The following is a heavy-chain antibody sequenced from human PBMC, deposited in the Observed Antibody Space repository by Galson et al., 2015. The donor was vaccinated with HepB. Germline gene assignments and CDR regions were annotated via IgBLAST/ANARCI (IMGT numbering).Heavy chain of an antibody. D-gene: IGHD3-10*01. CDR3: AKDRAPITMVRDFDY. V-gene: IGHV3-23*01. J-gene: IGHJ4*02. CDR1: GFTFSSYA. Sequence: SLRLSCAASGFTFSSYAMSWVRQAPGKGLEWVSAISGSGGSTYYADSVKGRFTISRDNSKNTLYLQMNSLRAEDTAVYYCAKDRAPITMVRDFDYWDQGTLVTVSS. CDR2: ISGSGGST.